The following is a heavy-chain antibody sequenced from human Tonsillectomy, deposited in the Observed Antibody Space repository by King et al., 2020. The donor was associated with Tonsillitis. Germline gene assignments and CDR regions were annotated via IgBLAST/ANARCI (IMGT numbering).Heavy chain of an antibody. CDR2: FFLTGGRL. CDR1: GFTFHNDV. CDR3: IKDTQAGGAKI. V-gene: IGHV3-9*01. J-gene: IGHJ6*02. D-gene: IGHD1-26*01. Sequence: VQLVESGGDLLQLGRSLRLPFAASGFTFHNDVIHWVRHPPGRGREWVSGFFLTGGRLDYADSVRGGFTVSSDNAKTTLYLQMNSLRVEDTAMYYCIKDTQAGGAKIWGQGTTVTVSS.